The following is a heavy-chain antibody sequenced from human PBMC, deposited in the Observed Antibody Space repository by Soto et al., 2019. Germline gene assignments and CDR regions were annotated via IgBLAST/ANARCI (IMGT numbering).Heavy chain of an antibody. Sequence: SETLSLTCTVSGGSISSYYWSWIRQPPGKGLEWIGYIYYSGSTNYNPSLKSRVTISVDTSKNQFSLKLSSVTAAATPVYYCARDAGTTPGMAVWGHGTTVSVSS. CDR2: IYYSGST. D-gene: IGHD1-7*01. J-gene: IGHJ6*02. CDR1: GGSISSYY. CDR3: ARDAGTTPGMAV. V-gene: IGHV4-59*01.